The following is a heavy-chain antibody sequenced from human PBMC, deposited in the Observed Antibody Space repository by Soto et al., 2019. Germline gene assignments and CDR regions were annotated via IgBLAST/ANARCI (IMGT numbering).Heavy chain of an antibody. CDR3: ATPRNSGGAIYWYFDL. V-gene: IGHV3-30*04. J-gene: IGHJ2*01. D-gene: IGHD3-16*01. CDR2: ISYDGSNK. Sequence: GGSLRLSCAASGFTFSSYAMHWVRQAPGKGLEWVAVISYDGSNKYYADSVKGRFTISRDNSKNTLYLQMNSLRAEDTTVYYCATPRNSGGAIYWYFDLWGRGTLVTVSS. CDR1: GFTFSSYA.